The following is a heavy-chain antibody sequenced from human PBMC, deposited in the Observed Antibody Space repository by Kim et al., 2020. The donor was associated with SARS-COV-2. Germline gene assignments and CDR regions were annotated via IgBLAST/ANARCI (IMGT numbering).Heavy chain of an antibody. CDR2: VKTDGSST. Sequence: GGSLRLSCVASELTFRNYWMHWFRQPPGEGQVGVSSVKTDGSSTVYADSVKGRFTISRDNAKHTLSLQMTSLRVDDTAVYYGARGFSEYWLALWGQGTLV. V-gene: IGHV3-74*01. CDR1: ELTFRNYW. CDR3: ARGFSEYWLAL. J-gene: IGHJ5*02.